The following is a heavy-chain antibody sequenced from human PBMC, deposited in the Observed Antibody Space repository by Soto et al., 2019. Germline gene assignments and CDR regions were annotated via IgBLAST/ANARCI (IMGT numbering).Heavy chain of an antibody. Sequence: PGESLKISCKGSGYSFTSYWIGWVRQMPGKGLEWMGIIYPGDSDTRYSPSFQGQVTISADKSISTAYLQWSSLKASDTAMSYWSTIVPTSDYNNWYYYYYYMDVWGKGTTVTVSS. CDR3: STIVPTSDYNNWYYYYYYMDV. J-gene: IGHJ6*03. CDR1: GYSFTSYW. D-gene: IGHD1-1*01. CDR2: IYPGDSDT. V-gene: IGHV5-51*01.